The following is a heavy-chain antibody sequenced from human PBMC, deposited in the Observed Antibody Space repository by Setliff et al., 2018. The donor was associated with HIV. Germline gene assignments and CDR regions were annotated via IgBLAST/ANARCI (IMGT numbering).Heavy chain of an antibody. V-gene: IGHV4-39*01. CDR2: IYYNGTA. D-gene: IGHD3-3*01. Sequence: PSETLSLTCSVSGVSLISANYHWAWIRQPPGKGLEWIGSIYYNGTAYYNPSLKSRVTMSIDTSKSQFSLKLNSVTAADTAVYYCARPGSLFYWVDPWGQGTLVTV. J-gene: IGHJ5*02. CDR3: ARPGSLFYWVDP. CDR1: GVSLISANYH.